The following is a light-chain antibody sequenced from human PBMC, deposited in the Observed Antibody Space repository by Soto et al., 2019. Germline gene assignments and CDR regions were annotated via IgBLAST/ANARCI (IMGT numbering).Light chain of an antibody. V-gene: IGKV3-20*01. Sequence: EIVLTQSPGTLSLSPGESATLSCRASQSVSSSYLAWYQQKPGQAPRFLIYGASRRATGIPDRFSGSGSGTDFTLTISRLEPEDFAVYYCQQYGSSPPITFGQGTRLEIK. CDR1: QSVSSSY. J-gene: IGKJ5*01. CDR3: QQYGSSPPIT. CDR2: GAS.